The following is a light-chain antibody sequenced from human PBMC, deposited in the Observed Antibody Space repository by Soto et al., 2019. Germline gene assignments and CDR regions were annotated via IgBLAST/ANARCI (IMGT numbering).Light chain of an antibody. J-gene: IGKJ5*01. V-gene: IGKV4-1*01. CDR3: QQYDSTSLIT. CDR2: WAS. CDR1: QSVLYSSNNKNY. Sequence: DIVMTQSPDSLAVSLGERATINCKSSQSVLYSSNNKNYLAWYQQKPGQPPKLLIYWASTRESGVPDRFSGSGSGTDFTLSISSLQAEDVAVYYCQQYDSTSLITFGQGTRLEIK.